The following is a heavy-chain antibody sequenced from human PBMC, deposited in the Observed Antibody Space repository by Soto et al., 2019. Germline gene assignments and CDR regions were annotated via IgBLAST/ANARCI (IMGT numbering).Heavy chain of an antibody. CDR1: GYTFTSYG. J-gene: IGHJ6*02. D-gene: IGHD3-3*01. V-gene: IGHV1-18*01. CDR3: ARDAGTNFGVVDYYYYYGMVV. Sequence: ASVKVSCKASGYTFTSYGISWVRQAPGQGLEWMGWISAYNGNTNYAQKLQGRVTMTTDTSTSTAYMELRSLRSDDTAVYYCARDAGTNFGVVDYYYYYGMVVWGQGTTVTVSS. CDR2: ISAYNGNT.